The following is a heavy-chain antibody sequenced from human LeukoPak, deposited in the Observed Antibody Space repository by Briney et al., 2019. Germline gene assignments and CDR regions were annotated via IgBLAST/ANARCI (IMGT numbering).Heavy chain of an antibody. V-gene: IGHV4-39*01. J-gene: IGHJ4*02. CDR1: GGSISSSSYY. CDR3: ATTPALAVAGTLDPKE. D-gene: IGHD6-19*01. Sequence: SETLSLTCTVSGGSISSSSYYWGWIRQSPGKGLEWIGSIFYSGSTYYNPSLKSRVTISIDTSENQFSLKVSSVTAADTAVYYCATTPALAVAGTLDPKEWGQGTLVTASS. CDR2: IFYSGST.